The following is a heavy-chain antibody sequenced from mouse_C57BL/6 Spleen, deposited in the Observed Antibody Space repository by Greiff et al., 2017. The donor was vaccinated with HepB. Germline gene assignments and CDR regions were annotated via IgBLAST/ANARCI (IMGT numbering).Heavy chain of an antibody. CDR3: ARRYGNYSYYFDY. V-gene: IGHV5-17*01. D-gene: IGHD2-1*01. CDR2: ISSGSSTI. Sequence: EVKLVESGGGLVKPGGSLKLSCAASGFTFSDYGMHWVRQAPEKGLEWVAYISSGSSTIYYADTVKGRFTNSRDNAKNTLFLQMTSLRSEDTAMYYCARRYGNYSYYFDYWGQGTTLTVSS. J-gene: IGHJ2*01. CDR1: GFTFSDYG.